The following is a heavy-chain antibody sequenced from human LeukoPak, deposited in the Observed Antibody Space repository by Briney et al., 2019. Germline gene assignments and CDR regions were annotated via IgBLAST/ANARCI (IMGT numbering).Heavy chain of an antibody. CDR2: IWYDGSSK. CDR1: GFTFSNYG. CDR3: ARPYYSSAWYGDAFDV. V-gene: IGHV3-33*01. J-gene: IGHJ3*01. Sequence: GRSLRLSCAASGFTFSNYGMHWVRQAPGKGLEWVAVIWYDGSSKYYAESVQGRFTVSRDNSKNTLYLQMNSLRAEDTAMYYCARPYYSSAWYGDAFDVWGQGTMVTVSS. D-gene: IGHD6-19*01.